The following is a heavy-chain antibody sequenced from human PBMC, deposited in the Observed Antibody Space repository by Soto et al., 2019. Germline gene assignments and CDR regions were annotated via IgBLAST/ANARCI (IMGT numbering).Heavy chain of an antibody. CDR1: GGSISSSNW. CDR3: ARVEGDIVVVPAAIGGFDY. CDR2: IYHSGST. J-gene: IGHJ4*02. Sequence: PSETLSLTCAVSGGSISSSNWWSWVRQPPGKGLEWIGEIYHSGSTNYNPSLKSRVTISVDKSKNQFSLKLSSVTAADTAVYYCARVEGDIVVVPAAIGGFDYWGQGTLVTVS. D-gene: IGHD2-2*01. V-gene: IGHV4-4*02.